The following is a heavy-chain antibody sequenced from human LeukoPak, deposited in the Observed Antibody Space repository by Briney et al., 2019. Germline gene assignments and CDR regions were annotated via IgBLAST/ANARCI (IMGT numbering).Heavy chain of an antibody. CDR1: GFTVSSNY. Sequence: GGSLRLSCAASGFTVSSNYMSWVRQAPGKGLEWVSVIYSGGSTYYADSVRGRFTISRDNSKNTLYLQMNSLRAEDTAVYYCARGLSGSYSNDAFDIWGQGTMVTVSS. CDR2: IYSGGST. D-gene: IGHD1-26*01. J-gene: IGHJ3*02. CDR3: ARGLSGSYSNDAFDI. V-gene: IGHV3-53*01.